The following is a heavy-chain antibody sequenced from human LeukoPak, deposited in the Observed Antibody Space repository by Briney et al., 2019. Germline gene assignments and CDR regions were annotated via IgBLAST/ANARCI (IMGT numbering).Heavy chain of an antibody. CDR2: INPNSGDT. Sequence: ASVTVSCKASGYTFTSYGISWVRQAPGQGLEWMGWINPNSGDTYYRETFQGRVTMTRDTSISTAYMELNSLKSDDTAVYYCARGELYSSSWYANWGQGTLVTVSS. J-gene: IGHJ4*02. D-gene: IGHD6-13*01. CDR3: ARGELYSSSWYAN. CDR1: GYTFTSYG. V-gene: IGHV1-2*02.